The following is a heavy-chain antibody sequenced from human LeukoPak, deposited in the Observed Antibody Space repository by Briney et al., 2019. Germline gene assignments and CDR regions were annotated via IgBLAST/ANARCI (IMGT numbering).Heavy chain of an antibody. CDR2: IHPADSNT. CDR3: ARRAYYSTEFDP. CDR1: GQSLTNYW. D-gene: IGHD3-22*01. J-gene: IGHJ5*02. V-gene: IGHV5-51*01. Sequence: GESLKISCKASGQSLTNYWIGWVPPIPGKGLEWMGIIHPADSNTKYSPSFQGQLPISADKSSSTVYLQWDSREASDTAMYYGARRAYYSTEFDPWGQGTLVTVSS.